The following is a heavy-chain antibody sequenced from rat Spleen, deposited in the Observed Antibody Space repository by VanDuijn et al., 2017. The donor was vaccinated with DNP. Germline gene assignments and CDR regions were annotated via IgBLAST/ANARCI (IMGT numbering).Heavy chain of an antibody. D-gene: IGHD1-3*01. CDR3: ARSLATVAPTGAMDA. Sequence: QVQLKESGPGLVQPSQTLSLTCTVSGFSLTSYHVHWVRQPPGKSLEWVGRVQSGGNTDYSSGLRSRLSISRDTTKSQVFLKMNSVQTEDTAMYFCARSLATVAPTGAMDAWGQGTSVTVSS. CDR1: GFSLTSYH. V-gene: IGHV2-27*01. CDR2: VQSGGNT. J-gene: IGHJ4*01.